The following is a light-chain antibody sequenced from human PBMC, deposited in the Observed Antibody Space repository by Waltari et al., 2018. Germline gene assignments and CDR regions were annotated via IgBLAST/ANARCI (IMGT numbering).Light chain of an antibody. J-gene: IGKJ4*01. Sequence: EIVLTQSPGTLSLSPGERATLSCRASQSVSSVSVAWYQKKSGQTPRLLIYGASTRASGIPDRFSGSGSGTDFTLTISSLEPEDFAVYHCQQYGTSPTFGGGTRVEIK. V-gene: IGKV3-20*01. CDR2: GAS. CDR1: QSVSSVS. CDR3: QQYGTSPT.